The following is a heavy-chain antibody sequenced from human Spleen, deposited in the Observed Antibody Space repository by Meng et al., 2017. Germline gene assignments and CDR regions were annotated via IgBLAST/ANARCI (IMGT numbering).Heavy chain of an antibody. D-gene: IGHD6-19*01. CDR2: IGHSGIT. CDR1: GGSISTSGYY. J-gene: IGHJ5*02. Sequence: QPQLQESGPGLVKSSEALSLTGSVSGGSISTSGYYWGWIRQPPGKGLEWIGSIGHSGITYYTPSLKSRVTVSIDTSKSQFSLKLTSVTAADTAVYYCVRSSGWVRTGFDPWGQGTLVTVSS. CDR3: VRSSGWVRTGFDP. V-gene: IGHV4-39*01.